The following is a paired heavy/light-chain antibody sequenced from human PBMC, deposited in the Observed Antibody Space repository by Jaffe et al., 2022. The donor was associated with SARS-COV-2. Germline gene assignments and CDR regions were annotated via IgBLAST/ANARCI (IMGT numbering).Light chain of an antibody. J-gene: IGKJ2*01. Sequence: AIRMTQSPSSFSASTGDRVTITCRASQGISSYLAWYQQKPGKAPKLLIYAASTLQSGVPSRFSGSGSGTDFTLTISCLQSEDFATYYCQQYYSYPLTFGQGTKLEIK. V-gene: IGKV1-8*01. CDR2: AAS. CDR3: QQYYSYPLT. CDR1: QGISSY.
Heavy chain of an antibody. CDR3: ARKKLDCSSTSCSTSLAYYYYYMDV. J-gene: IGHJ6*03. D-gene: IGHD2-2*01. Sequence: EVQLVESGGGLVKPGGSLRLSCAASGFTFSSYSMNWVRQAPGKGLEWVSSISSSSSYIYYADSVKGRFTISRDNAKNSLYLQMNSLRAEDTAVYYCARKKLDCSSTSCSTSLAYYYYYMDVWGKGTTVTVSS. V-gene: IGHV3-21*01. CDR1: GFTFSSYS. CDR2: ISSSSSYI.